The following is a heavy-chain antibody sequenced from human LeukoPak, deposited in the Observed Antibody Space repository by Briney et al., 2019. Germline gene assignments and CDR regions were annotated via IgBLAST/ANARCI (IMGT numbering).Heavy chain of an antibody. CDR2: ISGSGGST. V-gene: IGHV3-23*01. Sequence: AGGSLRLSCAASGFTFSNYAMSWVRQAPGKGLEWVSDISGSGGSTYYADSVKGRFTISRDNSKNTLYLRMNSLRAEDTALYYCAKGGGTAWDYWGQGTLVTVSS. J-gene: IGHJ4*02. D-gene: IGHD2-21*02. CDR1: GFTFSNYA. CDR3: AKGGGTAWDY.